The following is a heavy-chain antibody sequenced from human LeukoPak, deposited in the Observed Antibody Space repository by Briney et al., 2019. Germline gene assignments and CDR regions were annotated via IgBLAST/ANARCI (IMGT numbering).Heavy chain of an antibody. J-gene: IGHJ3*02. CDR1: GGSISSGSYY. V-gene: IGHV4-39*07. CDR3: ARDLYSSRTNDAFVI. CDR2: IYYSGSS. D-gene: IGHD6-13*01. Sequence: SETLSLTCTVSGGSISSGSYYWGWIRQPPGKGLEWIGSIYYSGSSYYNPSPKSRVTISVDKSKNQFSLKLSSVTAADAAVYYCARDLYSSRTNDAFVIWGRGTMVTVSS.